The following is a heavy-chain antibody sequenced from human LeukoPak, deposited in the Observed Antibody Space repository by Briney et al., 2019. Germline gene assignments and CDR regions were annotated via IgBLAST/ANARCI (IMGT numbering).Heavy chain of an antibody. Sequence: SVTLSLTFAVSGYSISSGYYWGWIRQHPGKGLEWIGSIYHSGSTYYNPSLKSRVTISVDTSKNQFSLKLSSVTAADTAVYYCARLYGGNSFTFDIWGQGTMVTVSS. CDR1: GYSISSGYY. CDR2: IYHSGST. J-gene: IGHJ3*02. D-gene: IGHD4-23*01. V-gene: IGHV4-38-2*01. CDR3: ARLYGGNSFTFDI.